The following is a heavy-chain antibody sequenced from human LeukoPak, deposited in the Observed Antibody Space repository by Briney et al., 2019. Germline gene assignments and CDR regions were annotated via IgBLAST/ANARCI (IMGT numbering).Heavy chain of an antibody. CDR2: ISYDGSNK. CDR3: ARGYSSGWYNWFDP. J-gene: IGHJ5*02. D-gene: IGHD6-19*01. V-gene: IGHV3-30*01. CDR1: GFTFSSCA. Sequence: PGRSLRLSCAASGFTFSSCAMHWVRQAPGEGLEWVAVISYDGSNKYYADSVKGRFTISRDNSKNTLYLQMNSLRAEDTAVYYCARGYSSGWYNWFDPWGQGTLVTVSS.